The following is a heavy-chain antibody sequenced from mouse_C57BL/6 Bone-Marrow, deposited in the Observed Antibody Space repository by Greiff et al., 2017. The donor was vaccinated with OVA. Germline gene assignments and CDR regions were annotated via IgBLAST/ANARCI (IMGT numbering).Heavy chain of an antibody. CDR2: INPSNGGT. CDR1: GYTFTGYW. J-gene: IGHJ3*01. Sequence: QVQLQQSGAELMKPGASVKLSCKATGYTFTGYWIEWVKQRPGHGLEWIGNINPSNGGTNYNEKFKSKATLTVDKSSSTAYMQLSSLTSEDSAVYYCARYHYSKGFAYWGQGTLVTVSA. CDR3: ARYHYSKGFAY. D-gene: IGHD2-5*01. V-gene: IGHV1-53*01.